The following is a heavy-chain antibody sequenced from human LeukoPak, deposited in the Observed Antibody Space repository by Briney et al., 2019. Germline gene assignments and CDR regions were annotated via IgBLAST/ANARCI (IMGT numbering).Heavy chain of an antibody. J-gene: IGHJ3*01. CDR1: GFTLSEVS. D-gene: IGHD1-20*01. V-gene: IGHV1-24*01. CDR3: ATDVITGTTKGALDV. Sequence: ASVKVSCKVSGFTLSEVSIHWVRQAPGKGLEWMGGFDPEDGEAIYAQNFQDRVAVTEDTSTDTAYMELSSLRSEDTAVYYCATDVITGTTKGALDVWGQGTTVTVSS. CDR2: FDPEDGEA.